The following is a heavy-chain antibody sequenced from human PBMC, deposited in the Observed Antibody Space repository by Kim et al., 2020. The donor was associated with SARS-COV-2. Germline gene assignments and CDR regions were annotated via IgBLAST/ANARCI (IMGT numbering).Heavy chain of an antibody. CDR1: GFTFSDYY. J-gene: IGHJ6*02. CDR3: ASDSSSSFYYGIDV. Sequence: GGSLRLSCAASGFTFSDYYMSWIRQAPGKGLEWVSYISSSGSTIYYADSVKGRFTISRDNSKNSLYLQMNSLRAEDTAVYYCASDSSSSFYYGIDVWGQGTTVTVSS. CDR2: ISSSGSTI. V-gene: IGHV3-11*01. D-gene: IGHD6-6*01.